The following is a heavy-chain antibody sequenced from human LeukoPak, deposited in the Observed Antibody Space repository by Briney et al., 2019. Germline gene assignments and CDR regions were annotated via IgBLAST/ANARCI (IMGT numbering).Heavy chain of an antibody. Sequence: GGSLRLSCAASGFTFSSYSMRWVRQAPGKGLEWVADIYYDGSNKYYADSVKGRFTISRDNSKSTLYLQMSSLRAEDTAVYYCAREVTFWAFDIWAKETMVTVSS. CDR2: IYYDGSNK. V-gene: IGHV3-30*03. CDR3: AREVTFWAFDI. J-gene: IGHJ3*02. CDR1: GFTFSSYS.